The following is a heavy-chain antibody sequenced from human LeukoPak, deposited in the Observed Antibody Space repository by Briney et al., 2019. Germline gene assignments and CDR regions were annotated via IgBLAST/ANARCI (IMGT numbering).Heavy chain of an antibody. Sequence: GGSLRLSCAASGFTFSSYAMSWVRQAPGKGLEWVSGIGGSGGNTYYADSVKGRFTISRDNSKNTLYLQMNSLRAEDTAVYYCAKDLEELRYFDWLLYFDYWGQGTLVTVSS. J-gene: IGHJ4*02. D-gene: IGHD3-9*01. CDR2: IGGSGGNT. CDR1: GFTFSSYA. V-gene: IGHV3-23*01. CDR3: AKDLEELRYFDWLLYFDY.